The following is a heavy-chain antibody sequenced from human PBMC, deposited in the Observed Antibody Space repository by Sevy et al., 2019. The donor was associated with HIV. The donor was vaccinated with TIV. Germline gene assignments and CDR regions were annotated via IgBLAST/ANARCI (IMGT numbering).Heavy chain of an antibody. CDR1: GLTFGEYA. CDR3: AKPLPKDSYYYGMDV. J-gene: IGHJ6*02. V-gene: IGHV3-30*18. D-gene: IGHD2-15*01. CDR2: ISFDGSKH. Sequence: GGSLRLSCGVSGLTFGEYAMHWVRQAPGKGLEWVALISFDGSKHYYSDSVGGRFTISRDNSKNTLYLQMNGLRAEDTAVYYCAKPLPKDSYYYGMDVWGHGTTVTVSS.